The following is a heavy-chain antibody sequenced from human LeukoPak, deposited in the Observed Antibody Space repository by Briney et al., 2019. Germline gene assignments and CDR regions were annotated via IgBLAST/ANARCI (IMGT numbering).Heavy chain of an antibody. CDR3: ARDSGSNFDY. Sequence: ETLSLTCTFSCGSISGYHWNWIPPPPGKGLEWIGYIYYSGSTNYNPSLKSRVTMSLDTSKNQFSLKLSSVTAADTAVYHCARDSGSNFDYWGQGTLVTVSS. J-gene: IGHJ4*02. CDR1: CGSISGYH. V-gene: IGHV4-59*01. D-gene: IGHD2-15*01. CDR2: IYYSGST.